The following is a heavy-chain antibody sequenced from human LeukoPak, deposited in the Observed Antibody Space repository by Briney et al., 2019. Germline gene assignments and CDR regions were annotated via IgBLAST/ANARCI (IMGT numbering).Heavy chain of an antibody. J-gene: IGHJ4*02. D-gene: IGHD2-2*01. V-gene: IGHV5-10-1*01. Sequence: GESLKISCKGSGYSFTSHWIGWVRQMPGKGLEWMGRMDPSDSYSNYSPSFQGHVTISADKSISTAYLQWSSLKASDTAMYYCARRCSSNSCPFEYWGQGTLVTVSS. CDR3: ARRCSSNSCPFEY. CDR2: MDPSDSYS. CDR1: GYSFTSHW.